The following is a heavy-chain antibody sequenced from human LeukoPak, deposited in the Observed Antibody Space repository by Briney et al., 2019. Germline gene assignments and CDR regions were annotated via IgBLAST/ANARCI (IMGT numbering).Heavy chain of an antibody. D-gene: IGHD4-17*01. J-gene: IGHJ3*02. V-gene: IGHV4-31*03. CDR1: GGSISSGDYY. CDR3: ARFHRAYGDQNAFDI. CDR2: IYYSGST. Sequence: SETLSLTCTVSGGSISSGDYYWSWIRQHPGKGLEWVGYIYYSGSTYYNPSLKSRVTISVDTSKNQFSLKLSSVTAADTAVYYCARFHRAYGDQNAFDIWGQGTMVTVSS.